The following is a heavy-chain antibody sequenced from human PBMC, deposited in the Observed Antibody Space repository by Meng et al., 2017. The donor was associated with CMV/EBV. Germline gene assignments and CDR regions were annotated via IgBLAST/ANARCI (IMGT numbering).Heavy chain of an antibody. J-gene: IGHJ5*02. CDR2: IYYSGST. V-gene: IGHV4-34*01. CDR3: ARRITSDRFDP. CDR1: GGSFSGYY. Sequence: SETPSLTCAVYGGSFSGYYWSWIRQPPGKGLEWIGSIYYSGSTYYNPSLKSRVTISVDTSKNQFSLKLSSVTAADTAVYYCARRITSDRFDPWGQGTLVPSPQ. D-gene: IGHD3-10*01.